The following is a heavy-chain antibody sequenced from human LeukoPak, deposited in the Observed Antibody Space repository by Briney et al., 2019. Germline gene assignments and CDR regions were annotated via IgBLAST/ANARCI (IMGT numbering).Heavy chain of an antibody. D-gene: IGHD2-8*01. J-gene: IGHJ6*02. CDR2: ITNDGSST. CDR3: ARARGYCTNGVCRPPKYGMDV. V-gene: IGHV3-74*01. CDR1: GLTFSSHW. Sequence: GGSLRLSCAASGLTFSSHWMHWVRHAPGKGLVWVSRITNDGSSTTYADSVKGRFTVSRDNSKNTLYLQMNSLRAEDTAVYYCARARGYCTNGVCRPPKYGMDVWGQGTTVTVSS.